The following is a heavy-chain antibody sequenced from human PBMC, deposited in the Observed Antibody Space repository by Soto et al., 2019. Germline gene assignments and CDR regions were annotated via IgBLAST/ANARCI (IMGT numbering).Heavy chain of an antibody. Sequence: GGSLRLSCAASGFTFSSYAMHWVRQAPGKGLEWVAVISYDGSNKYYADSVKGRFTISRDNSKNTLYLQMNSLRAEDTAVYYCARDTLTHWYFDLWGRDTLVTVSS. CDR2: ISYDGSNK. CDR3: ARDTLTHWYFDL. J-gene: IGHJ2*01. V-gene: IGHV3-30*04. CDR1: GFTFSSYA.